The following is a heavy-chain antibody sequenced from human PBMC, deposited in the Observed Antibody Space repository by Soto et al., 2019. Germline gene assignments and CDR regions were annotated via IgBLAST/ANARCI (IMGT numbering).Heavy chain of an antibody. CDR1: GGSMRSYY. D-gene: IGHD2-21*01. Sequence: QVELRESGPGLVKPSETLSLTCNVSGGSMRSYYWTWMRQSPGKGLEWLGNIFYNEKNNLNPSLKSRLSISVDTSKKKFSLMPSSVTAEDTAIYYCARDSTCCGLDVWGQGTTVTVSS. J-gene: IGHJ6*02. V-gene: IGHV4-59*01. CDR2: IFYNEKN. CDR3: ARDSTCCGLDV.